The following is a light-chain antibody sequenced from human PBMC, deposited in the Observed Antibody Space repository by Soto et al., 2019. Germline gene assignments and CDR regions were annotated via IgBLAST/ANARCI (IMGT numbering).Light chain of an antibody. Sequence: SYELTQPPSGSVAPGQTASITCGGNNIGAKGVHWYQQKNPGQAPVLVVFDDRARPSAIPERFSGSNSGNTATLTISRVEAGDEADYYCQVWHSTSVRVFGGGTKLTVL. CDR1: NIGAKG. V-gene: IGLV3-21*02. CDR3: QVWHSTSVRV. CDR2: DDR. J-gene: IGLJ2*01.